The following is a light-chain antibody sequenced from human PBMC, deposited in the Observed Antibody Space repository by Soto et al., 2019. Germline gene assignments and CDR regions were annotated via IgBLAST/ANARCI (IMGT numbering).Light chain of an antibody. V-gene: IGKV3-20*01. Sequence: EVVLTQSPGSLSLSPGERAILSCRTSQSISTTHIAWYQHKPGQAPRLLISRSSRRAAGIPERFSGSGSGTDFSLSISRLEPEDFALYYCQHYGDSPPFTFGPGTKVDVK. CDR1: QSISTTH. CDR3: QHYGDSPPFT. J-gene: IGKJ3*01. CDR2: RSS.